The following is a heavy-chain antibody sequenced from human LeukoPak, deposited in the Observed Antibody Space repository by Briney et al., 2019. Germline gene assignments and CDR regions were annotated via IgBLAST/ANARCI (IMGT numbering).Heavy chain of an antibody. J-gene: IGHJ4*02. CDR3: ARLGLRYFDWLQYYFDY. CDR2: IYPGDSDT. CDR1: GYSFTSYW. V-gene: IGHV5-51*01. Sequence: GEPLKISCKGSGYSFTSYWIGWVRQMPGKGLEWMGIIYPGDSDTRYSPSFQGQVTISADKSISTAYLQWSSLKASDTAMYYCARLGLRYFDWLQYYFDYWGQGTLVTVSS. D-gene: IGHD3-9*01.